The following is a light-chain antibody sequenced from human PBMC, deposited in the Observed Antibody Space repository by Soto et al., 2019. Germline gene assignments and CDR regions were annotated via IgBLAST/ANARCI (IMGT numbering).Light chain of an antibody. J-gene: IGKJ5*01. CDR3: QQSYSSSPIT. V-gene: IGKV1-39*01. CDR2: ASS. Sequence: DIQLTQSPSSLSASVGDRVTMTCRASETISTFLNWYQHKPGKAPKLLISASSRLQSGVPSRFSGSGSGTDFTLTIDSLXPEDFASYYCQQSYSSSPITFGPGTRLEIK. CDR1: ETISTF.